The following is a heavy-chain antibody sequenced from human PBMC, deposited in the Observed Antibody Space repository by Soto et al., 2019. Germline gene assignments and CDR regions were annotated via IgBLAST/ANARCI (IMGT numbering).Heavy chain of an antibody. CDR1: GGSFSSYY. D-gene: IGHD2-2*03. V-gene: IGHV4-59*01. Sequence: PETLSLTCTVSGGSFSSYYYNWIRQPPGKGLEWIGYIYYSGSTRYNPSLKSRVTLSIDTSKNQFSLKLSSVTAADTAVYYCARDPDGYYYFDYWGQGTLVTVSS. CDR3: ARDPDGYYYFDY. CDR2: IYYSGST. J-gene: IGHJ4*02.